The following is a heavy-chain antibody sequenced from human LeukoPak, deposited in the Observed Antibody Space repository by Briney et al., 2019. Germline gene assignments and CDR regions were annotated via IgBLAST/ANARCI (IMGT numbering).Heavy chain of an antibody. CDR1: GGSISSGGYY. CDR3: ARDSSVRAQHFDY. J-gene: IGHJ4*02. D-gene: IGHD6-25*01. CDR2: IYYSGST. Sequence: SETLSLTCTVSGGSISSGGYYWSWIRQHPGKGLEWIGYIYYSGSTYYNPSLKSRVTISVDTSKNQFSLKLSSVTAADTAVYYCARDSSVRAQHFDYWGQGTLVAVSS. V-gene: IGHV4-31*03.